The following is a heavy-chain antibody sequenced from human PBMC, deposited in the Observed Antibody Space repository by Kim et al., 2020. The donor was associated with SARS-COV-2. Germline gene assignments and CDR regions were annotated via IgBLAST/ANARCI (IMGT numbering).Heavy chain of an antibody. D-gene: IGHD3-22*01. J-gene: IGHJ4*02. V-gene: IGHV3-30*18. CDR3: AKGPGDSSGYSDY. CDR2: ISYDGSNK. CDR1: GFTSSSYG. Sequence: GGSLRLSCAASGFTSSSYGMHWVRQAPGKGLEWVAVISYDGSNKYYADSVKGRFTISRDNSKNTLYLQMNSLRAEDTAVYYCAKGPGDSSGYSDYWGQGTLVTVSS.